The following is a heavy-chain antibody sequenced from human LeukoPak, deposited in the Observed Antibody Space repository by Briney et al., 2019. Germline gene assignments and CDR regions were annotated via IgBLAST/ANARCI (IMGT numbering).Heavy chain of an antibody. CDR1: GFTFTSYW. CDR2: ITSDGSST. CDR3: ASGDGHGFDI. Sequence: PGGSLRLSCAASGFTFTSYWMHWVRQVPGKGLVWVSRITSDGSSTSYAGSVKGRFTTSRDNAKNTLYLQMNSLRPEDTAVYYCASGDGHGFDIWGQGTMVTVSS. D-gene: IGHD5-24*01. V-gene: IGHV3-74*01. J-gene: IGHJ3*02.